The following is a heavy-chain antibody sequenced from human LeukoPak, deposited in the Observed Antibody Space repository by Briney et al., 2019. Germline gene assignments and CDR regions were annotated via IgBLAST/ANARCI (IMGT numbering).Heavy chain of an antibody. Sequence: ESGPTLVYPTQTLTLTCTFSGFSFSTSGVGVGWIRQPPGKALEWLAVIYWDEDKRYRPSLKSRLTITKDTSKNQVVLTMTNMDPVDTATYYCARSPYYDILTGSRGTFDYWGRGILVTVFS. V-gene: IGHV2-5*02. J-gene: IGHJ4*02. CDR1: GFSFSTSGVG. CDR2: IYWDEDK. CDR3: ARSPYYDILTGSRGTFDY. D-gene: IGHD3-9*01.